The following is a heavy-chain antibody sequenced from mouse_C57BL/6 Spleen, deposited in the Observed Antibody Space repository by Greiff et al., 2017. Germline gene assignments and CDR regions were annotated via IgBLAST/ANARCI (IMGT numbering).Heavy chain of an antibody. CDR3: TSLFPGYYAMDY. CDR2: ISSGGDYI. V-gene: IGHV5-9-1*02. J-gene: IGHJ4*01. CDR1: GFTFSSYA. D-gene: IGHD1-1*01. Sequence: EVHLVESGEGLVKPGGSLKLSCAASGFTFSSYAMSWVRQTPEKRLEWVAYISSGGDYIYYADTVKGRFTISRDNARNTLYLQMSSLKSEDTAMYYCTSLFPGYYAMDYWGQGTSVTVSS.